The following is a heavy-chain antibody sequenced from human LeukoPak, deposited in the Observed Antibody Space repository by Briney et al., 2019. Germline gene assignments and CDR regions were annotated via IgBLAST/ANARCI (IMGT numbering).Heavy chain of an antibody. D-gene: IGHD6-13*01. CDR1: GYTFTSYG. V-gene: IGHV1-18*01. CDR2: ISAYNGNT. J-gene: IGHJ4*02. Sequence: ASVKVSCKASGYTFTSYGISWVRQAPGQGLEWMGWISAYNGNTNYAQKLQGRVTMTTDTSTSTAYMELRSLRSDDTAVYYCARPQSSSWEYYFDYWGQGTLVTVSS. CDR3: ARPQSSSWEYYFDY.